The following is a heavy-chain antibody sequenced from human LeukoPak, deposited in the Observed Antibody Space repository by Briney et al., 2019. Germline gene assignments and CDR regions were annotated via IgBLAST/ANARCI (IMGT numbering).Heavy chain of an antibody. CDR1: GFTVSSNY. V-gene: IGHV4-34*01. CDR3: ARCRGYYGSGRPQAYYFDY. Sequence: PGGSLRLSCAASGFTVSSNYMSWVRQPPGKGLEWIGEINHSGSTNYNPSLKSRVTISVDTSKNQFSLKLSSVTAADTAVYYCARCRGYYGSGRPQAYYFDYWGQGTLVTVSS. J-gene: IGHJ4*02. CDR2: INHSGST. D-gene: IGHD3-10*01.